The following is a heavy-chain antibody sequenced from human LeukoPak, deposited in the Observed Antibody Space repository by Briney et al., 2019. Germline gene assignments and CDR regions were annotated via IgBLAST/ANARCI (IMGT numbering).Heavy chain of an antibody. V-gene: IGHV4-59*01. D-gene: IGHD4-17*01. J-gene: IGHJ4*02. Sequence: PSETLSLTCTVSGGSISSYYWSWIRQPPGKGLEWIGYIYYSGSTNYNPSLKSRVTILVDTSKNQFSLKLSSVTAADTAVYYCARGLYGRVDYWGQGTLVTVSS. CDR3: ARGLYGRVDY. CDR1: GGSISSYY. CDR2: IYYSGST.